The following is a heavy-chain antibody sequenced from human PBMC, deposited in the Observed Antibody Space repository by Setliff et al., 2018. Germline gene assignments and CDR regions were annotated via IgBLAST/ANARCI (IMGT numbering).Heavy chain of an antibody. J-gene: IGHJ4*01. CDR3: ARERYFDWFFED. CDR2: IHASGSP. CDR1: GGSITSGSFC. Sequence: SETLSLTCTVSGGSITSGSFCWSWIRQPAGKKLEWIGRIHASGSPDYNPSFKSRVTISRDTSTNQFSLKLGSVTAADTAVYYCARERYFDWFFEDWGHGTLVTSPQ. V-gene: IGHV4-61*02. D-gene: IGHD3-9*01.